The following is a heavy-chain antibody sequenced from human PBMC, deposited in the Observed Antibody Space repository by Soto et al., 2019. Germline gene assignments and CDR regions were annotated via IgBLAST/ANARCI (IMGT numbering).Heavy chain of an antibody. J-gene: IGHJ5*02. Sequence: QVQLVQSGAEVKKPGSSVKVSCKASGGTFSSYAISWVRQAPGQGLEWMGGIIPIFGTANYAQKFQGRVTITADESTSTAYMELSSLISEDTAVYYCARPEAYYYDSSGWGGWFDPWGQGTLVTVSS. V-gene: IGHV1-69*01. CDR1: GGTFSSYA. CDR2: IIPIFGTA. CDR3: ARPEAYYYDSSGWGGWFDP. D-gene: IGHD3-22*01.